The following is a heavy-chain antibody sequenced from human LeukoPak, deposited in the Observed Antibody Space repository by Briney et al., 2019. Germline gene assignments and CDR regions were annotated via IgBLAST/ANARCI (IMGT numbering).Heavy chain of an antibody. Sequence: GGSLRLSCAASGFTFFSYGMHWVRQAPGKGLEWVAVILHDGSKIHYGNSVKGRFTISRDSSKSTLYLQMNSLKPEDTAVYYCAKDPYRVVVATGNYLDPWGQGTLVTVSS. CDR2: ILHDGSKI. CDR1: GFTFFSYG. V-gene: IGHV3-30*18. J-gene: IGHJ5*02. D-gene: IGHD2-15*01. CDR3: AKDPYRVVVATGNYLDP.